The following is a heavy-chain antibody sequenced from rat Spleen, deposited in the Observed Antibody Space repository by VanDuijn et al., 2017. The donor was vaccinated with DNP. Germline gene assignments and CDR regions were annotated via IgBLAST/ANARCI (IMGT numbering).Heavy chain of an antibody. V-gene: IGHV2-1*01. Sequence: QVQLKESGPGLVQPSQTLSLPCTVSGFSLTSNSVHWVRQPPGKGPEGVGAIWSGGSTYYNLGLKSRLRISRDTSKSQVFLKMNSLQTEDTAMYFCARSQGYYYDGSYYPFAYWGQGVMVTVSS. D-gene: IGHD1-12*02. CDR2: IWSGGST. CDR3: ARSQGYYYDGSYYPFAY. J-gene: IGHJ2*01. CDR1: GFSLTSNS.